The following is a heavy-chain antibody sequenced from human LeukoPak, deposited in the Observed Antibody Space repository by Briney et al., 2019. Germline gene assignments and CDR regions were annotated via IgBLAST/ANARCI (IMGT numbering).Heavy chain of an antibody. J-gene: IGHJ6*02. D-gene: IGHD3-22*01. CDR2: IYYSGST. Sequence: SQTLSLTCAVSGGSISSGGYSWSWIRQPPGKGLEWIGYIYYSGSTYYNPSLKSRVTISVDTSKNQFSLKLSSVTAADTAVYYCARAVSSYYDSSGFWAQGYYGMDVWGQGTTVTVSS. CDR3: ARAVSSYYDSSGFWAQGYYGMDV. CDR1: GGSISSGGYS. V-gene: IGHV4-30-2*05.